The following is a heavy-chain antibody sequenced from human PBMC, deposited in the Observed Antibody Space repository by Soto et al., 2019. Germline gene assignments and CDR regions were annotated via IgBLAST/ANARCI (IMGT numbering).Heavy chain of an antibody. V-gene: IGHV4-4*02. CDR3: ARGLVVAPAALALDY. CDR1: GASISSSDW. D-gene: IGHD2-2*01. J-gene: IGHJ4*02. Sequence: QVQLQESGPGLVKPSGTLSLTCAVSGASISSSDWWTWVRQPPGKGLEWIAEIHHSGSTNHNPSLKSRFTISVDKSKNQFSLRLSSVTAADTTVYYCARGLVVAPAALALDYWGQGTLVTVSS. CDR2: IHHSGST.